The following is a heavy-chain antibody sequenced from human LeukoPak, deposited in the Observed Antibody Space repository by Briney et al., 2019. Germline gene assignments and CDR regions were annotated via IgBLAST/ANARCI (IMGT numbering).Heavy chain of an antibody. CDR3: ARWPPGGGSYYYGMDV. D-gene: IGHD1-14*01. V-gene: IGHV4-4*07. CDR2: IYSTGST. CDR1: RGCISSDY. Sequence: SEALSLTCTVPRGCISSDYGRWIGQPGGRGLEWNGRIYSTGSTNYNPSLKSRVTMSVDTSKNQFSLRLRSVTAADTAVYYRARWPPGGGSYYYGMDVWGQGTTVTVSS. J-gene: IGHJ6*02.